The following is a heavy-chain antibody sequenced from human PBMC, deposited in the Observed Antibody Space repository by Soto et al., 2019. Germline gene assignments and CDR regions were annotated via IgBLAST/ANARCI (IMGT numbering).Heavy chain of an antibody. D-gene: IGHD1-1*01. V-gene: IGHV3-53*01. Sequence: DVQLVESGGGLIQPGGSLRLSCAAFGLTVSGKKYMAWVRQAPGKGLEWVSGLYDVDGTYYADSVKGRFTISRDSSKNIVDLQMNSLRPDDTAVYYCASWVLQEHAYDIWGLGTTVTVSS. J-gene: IGHJ3*02. CDR2: LYDVDGT. CDR1: GLTVSGKKY. CDR3: ASWVLQEHAYDI.